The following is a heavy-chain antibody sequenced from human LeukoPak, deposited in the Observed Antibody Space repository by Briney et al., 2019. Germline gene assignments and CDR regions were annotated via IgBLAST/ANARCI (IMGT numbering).Heavy chain of an antibody. CDR1: GFTFSSYS. CDR2: ISSSSSYI. J-gene: IGHJ3*02. V-gene: IGHV3-21*01. CDR3: AREPVAVPMAFDI. Sequence: GGSLRLSCAASGFTFSSYSMNWVRQAPGKGLEWVSSISSSSSYIYYADSVKGRFTISRDNAKNSLYLQMNSLRAEDTAVYYCAREPVAVPMAFDIWGQGTMVTVSS. D-gene: IGHD2-2*01.